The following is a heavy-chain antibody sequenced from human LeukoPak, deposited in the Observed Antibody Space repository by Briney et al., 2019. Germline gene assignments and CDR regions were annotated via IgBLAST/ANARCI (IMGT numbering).Heavy chain of an antibody. Sequence: SETLSLTCTVSGGSISSGDYYWSWIRQPPGKGLEWIGYIYYSGSTYYNLSLKSRVTISVDTSKNQFSLKLSSVTAADTAVYYCARVSAFSGSCSFDYWGQGTLVTVSS. D-gene: IGHD1-26*01. CDR3: ARVSAFSGSCSFDY. V-gene: IGHV4-30-4*08. CDR1: GGSISSGDYY. CDR2: IYYSGST. J-gene: IGHJ4*02.